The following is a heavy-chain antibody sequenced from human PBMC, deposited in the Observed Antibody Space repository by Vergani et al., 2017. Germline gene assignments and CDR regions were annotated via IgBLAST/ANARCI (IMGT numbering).Heavy chain of an antibody. CDR1: GFPFSSYA. J-gene: IGHJ4*02. V-gene: IGHV3-64*01. CDR2: ISSNGGST. D-gene: IGHD6-13*01. Sequence: EVQLVESGGGLVQPGGSLRLSCAASGFPFSSYAMHWVRQAPGKGLEYVSAISSNGGSTYYANSVKGRFTISRDNSKNTLYLQMGSLRAEGMAVYYCAGVKAAAGRAFDYWGQGTLVTVSS. CDR3: AGVKAAAGRAFDY.